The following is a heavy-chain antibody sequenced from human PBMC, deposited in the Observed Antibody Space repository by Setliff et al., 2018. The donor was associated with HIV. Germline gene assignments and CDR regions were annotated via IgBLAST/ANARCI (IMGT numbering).Heavy chain of an antibody. J-gene: IGHJ5*02. D-gene: IGHD2-21*02. Sequence: SETLSLTCAVYGGSFSGYYWSCIRQPPGKGLEWIGEIDHSGNTNYNPSLKSRVTISVDTSKNQFSLKLSSVTAADTAVYYCAGSIVVVTAAPLTWGQGTLVTVSS. V-gene: IGHV4-34*01. CDR1: GGSFSGYY. CDR3: AGSIVVVTAAPLT. CDR2: IDHSGNT.